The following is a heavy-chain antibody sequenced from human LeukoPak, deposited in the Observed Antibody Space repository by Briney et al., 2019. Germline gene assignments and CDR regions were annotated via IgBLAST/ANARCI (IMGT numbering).Heavy chain of an antibody. CDR3: ARDRLGGFDP. J-gene: IGHJ5*02. Sequence: GGSLRLSCAASGFTFSSYGMSWVRQAPGKGLEWVSSISSSSSYIYYADSVKGRFTISRDNAKNSLYLQMNSLRAEDTAVYYCARDRLGGFDPWGQGTLVTVSS. CDR2: ISSSSSYI. CDR1: GFTFSSYG. V-gene: IGHV3-21*01.